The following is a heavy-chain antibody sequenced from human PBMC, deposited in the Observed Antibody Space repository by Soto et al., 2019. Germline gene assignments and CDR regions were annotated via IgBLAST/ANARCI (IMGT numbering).Heavy chain of an antibody. Sequence: PGGSLRLSCAASGFTFSNYGMNWVRQAPGKGLEWVSYTSISSRTIYYADSVEGRFTISRDNAKNSLYLQMNSLRAEDTAVYYCARGRPYYFDYWGQGTLVTVS. CDR3: ARGRPYYFDY. J-gene: IGHJ4*02. V-gene: IGHV3-48*01. CDR1: GFTFSNYG. CDR2: TSISSRTI.